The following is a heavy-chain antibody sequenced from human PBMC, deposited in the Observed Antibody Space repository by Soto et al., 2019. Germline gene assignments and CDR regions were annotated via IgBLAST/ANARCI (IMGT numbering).Heavy chain of an antibody. CDR1: GFTFSSYA. D-gene: IGHD2-15*01. J-gene: IGHJ6*02. CDR2: ISGSGGST. Sequence: LRLSCAASGFTFSSYAMSWVRQAPGKGLEWVSAISGSGGSTYYADSVKGRFTISRDNSKNTLYLQMNSLRAEDTAVYYCAKAVVAAYYYYGMDVWGQGTTVTVSS. V-gene: IGHV3-23*01. CDR3: AKAVVAAYYYYGMDV.